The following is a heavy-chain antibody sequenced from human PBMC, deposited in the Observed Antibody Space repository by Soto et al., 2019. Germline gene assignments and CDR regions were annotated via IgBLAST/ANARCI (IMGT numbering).Heavy chain of an antibody. Sequence: SETLSLTCTVSDGSVSSYYWSWIRQSPGKGLEWIGFIYYSGSTKYKPSLKSRVTISVDTSKNQFSLKVSSATAADTAVYYCARHSNRSYGLYYFDYWGLGALITVSS. D-gene: IGHD1-26*01. CDR1: DGSVSSYY. J-gene: IGHJ4*02. CDR2: IYYSGST. CDR3: ARHSNRSYGLYYFDY. V-gene: IGHV4-59*08.